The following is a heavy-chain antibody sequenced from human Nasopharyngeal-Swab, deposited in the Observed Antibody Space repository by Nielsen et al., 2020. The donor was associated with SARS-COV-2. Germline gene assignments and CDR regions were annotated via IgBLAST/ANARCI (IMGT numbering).Heavy chain of an antibody. V-gene: IGHV1-46*01. CDR2: INPSGGST. D-gene: IGHD7-27*01. J-gene: IGHJ6*02. CDR1: GYTFTSYY. CDR3: ARDVGQLGMEENYYYYGMDV. Sequence: ASVKVSCKASGYTFTSYYMHWVRQAPGQGLEWMGIINPSGGSTSYAQKFQGRVTMTRDTSTSTVYMELRSLRSDDTAVYYCARDVGQLGMEENYYYYGMDVWGQGTTVTVSS.